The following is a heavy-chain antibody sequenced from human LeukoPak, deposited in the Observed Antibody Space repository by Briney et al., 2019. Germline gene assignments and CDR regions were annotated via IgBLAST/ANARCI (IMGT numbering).Heavy chain of an antibody. CDR2: INPNSGST. V-gene: IGHV1-2*02. CDR1: RYPFTPFS. D-gene: IGHD1-20*01. Sequence: GRPCRTPSRYPFTPFSVMWVTEAAGHGREGRGWINPNSGSTNYAQKFQGRVTMTRDTSISTAYMELRRLRSDDTGVYFCAHHVNNWNDGLFWGQGTMVSVPS. J-gene: IGHJ3*01. CDR3: AHHVNNWNDGLF.